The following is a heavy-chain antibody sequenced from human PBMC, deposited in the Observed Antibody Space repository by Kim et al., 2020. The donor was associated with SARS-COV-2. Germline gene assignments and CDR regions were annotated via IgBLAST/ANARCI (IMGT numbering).Heavy chain of an antibody. CDR1: GFTFDDYA. CDR2: ISWNSGKI. D-gene: IGHD3-3*01. J-gene: IGHJ4*03. CDR3: TKDIAKFRFLAGLGGGLHD. Sequence: GGSLRLSCAASGFTFDDYAMNWVRLAPGKGLEWVAGISWNSGKIVYADSVKVRFSVSRDNDKNFLYLQMHRLNSDDTATYFCTKDIAKFRFLAGLGGGLHDWGQGTMVTVST. V-gene: IGHV3-9*01.